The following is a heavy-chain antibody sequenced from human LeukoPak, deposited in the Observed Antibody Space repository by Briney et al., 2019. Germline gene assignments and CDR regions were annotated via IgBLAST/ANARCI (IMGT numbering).Heavy chain of an antibody. CDR2: IYYSGNT. J-gene: IGHJ5*02. V-gene: IGHV4-39*01. Sequence: KSSETLSLTCTVSGDSISTSNSYWGWIRQPPGKGLEWIGSIYYSGNTYYNASLKSRVTISVDTSKNQFSLKLTSVTAADTAVYYCARHELSSGWYNWFDPWGQGTLVTVSS. D-gene: IGHD6-19*01. CDR3: ARHELSSGWYNWFDP. CDR1: GDSISTSNSY.